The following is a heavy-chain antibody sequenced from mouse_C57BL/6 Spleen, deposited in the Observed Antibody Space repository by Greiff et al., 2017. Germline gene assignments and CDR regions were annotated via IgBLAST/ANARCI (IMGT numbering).Heavy chain of an antibody. J-gene: IGHJ2*01. Sequence: VQLQQPGAELVMPGASVKLSCKASGYTFTSYWMHWVKQRPGQGLEWIGEIDPSDSYTNYNQKFKGKSTLTVDKSSSTAYMQLSSLTSEDSAVYYCATIYYDYDGHYFDYWGQGTTLTVSS. D-gene: IGHD2-4*01. CDR2: IDPSDSYT. CDR3: ATIYYDYDGHYFDY. CDR1: GYTFTSYW. V-gene: IGHV1-69*01.